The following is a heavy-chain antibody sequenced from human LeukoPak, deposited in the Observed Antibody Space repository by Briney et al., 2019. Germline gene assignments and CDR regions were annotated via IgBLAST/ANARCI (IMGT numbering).Heavy chain of an antibody. D-gene: IGHD4-17*01. CDR2: ISSSSSYI. V-gene: IGHV3-21*01. Sequence: PGGSLRLSCAASGFTVSSSYMSWVRQAPGKGLEWVSSISSSSSYIYYADSVKGRFTISRGNAKNSLYLQMNSLRAEDTAVYYCAGNGDYANWFDPWGQGTLVTVSS. J-gene: IGHJ5*02. CDR3: AGNGDYANWFDP. CDR1: GFTVSSSY.